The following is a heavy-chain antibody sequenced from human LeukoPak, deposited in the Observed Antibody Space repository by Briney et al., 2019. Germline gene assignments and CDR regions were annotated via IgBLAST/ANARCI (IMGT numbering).Heavy chain of an antibody. CDR2: IWYDGSNK. CDR3: ARGRCSSSPPGRPYYYYYMDV. CDR1: GFTFSSYG. Sequence: GGSLRLSCAASGFTFSSYGMHWVRQAPGKGLEWVAVIWYDGSNKYYADSVKGRFTISRDNSKNTLYLQMNSLRAEDTAVYYCARGRCSSSPPGRPYYYYYMDVWGKGTTVTVSS. D-gene: IGHD6-6*01. V-gene: IGHV3-33*01. J-gene: IGHJ6*03.